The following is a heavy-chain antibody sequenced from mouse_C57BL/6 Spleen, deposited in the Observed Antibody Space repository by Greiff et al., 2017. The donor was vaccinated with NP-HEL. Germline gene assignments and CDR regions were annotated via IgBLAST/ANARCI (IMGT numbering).Heavy chain of an antibody. CDR1: GYTFTSYW. D-gene: IGHD1-1*01. V-gene: IGHV1-52*01. CDR2: IDPSDSET. Sequence: QVQLQQPGAELVRPGSSVKLSCKASGYTFTSYWMHWVKQRPIQGLEWIGNIDPSDSETHYNQKFKDKATLTVDKSSSTAYMQLSSLTSEDSAVYYCARDRVYYGSRGYFDYWGQGTTLTVSS. CDR3: ARDRVYYGSRGYFDY. J-gene: IGHJ2*01.